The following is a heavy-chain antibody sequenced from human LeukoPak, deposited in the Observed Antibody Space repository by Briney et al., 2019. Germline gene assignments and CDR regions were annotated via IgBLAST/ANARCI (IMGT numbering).Heavy chain of an antibody. CDR1: GFTFSDYY. CDR2: ISSSGSTI. CDR3: ARDRAMIVVVPDAFDI. J-gene: IGHJ3*02. V-gene: IGHV3-11*04. Sequence: GGSLRLSCAASGFTFSDYYMSWIRQAPGKGLEWVSYISSSGSTIYYADSVKGRFTISRGNAKNSLYLQMNSLRAEDTAVYYCARDRAMIVVVPDAFDIWGQGTMVTVSS. D-gene: IGHD3-22*01.